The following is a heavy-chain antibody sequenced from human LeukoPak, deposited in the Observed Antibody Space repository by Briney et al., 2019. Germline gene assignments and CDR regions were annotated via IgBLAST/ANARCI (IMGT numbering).Heavy chain of an antibody. CDR1: GGSISSYY. J-gene: IGHJ3*02. V-gene: IGHV4-4*07. CDR3: ARAPPPYYYDSSEPFDI. Sequence: PSETLSLTCTVSGGSISSYYWSWIRQPAGKGLEWIGRIYTSGSTNYNPSLKSRVTIPVDTSKNQFSLKLSSVTAADTAVYYCARAPPPYYYDSSEPFDIWGQGTMVTVSS. D-gene: IGHD3-22*01. CDR2: IYTSGST.